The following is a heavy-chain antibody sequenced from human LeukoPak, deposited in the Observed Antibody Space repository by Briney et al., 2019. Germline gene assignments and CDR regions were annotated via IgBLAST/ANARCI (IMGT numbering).Heavy chain of an antibody. V-gene: IGHV1-18*01. Sequence: APVKVSCKASGYTFATYGFCWVRQAPGHGLEWMGWISSNTGKTDYAQKFQGRVTLTTDTSTSTAYMELRSLRPDDTALYYCAKVAGDRMDYWGQGTLLTVSS. J-gene: IGHJ4*02. CDR3: AKVAGDRMDY. CDR1: GYTFATYG. CDR2: ISSNTGKT. D-gene: IGHD6-13*01.